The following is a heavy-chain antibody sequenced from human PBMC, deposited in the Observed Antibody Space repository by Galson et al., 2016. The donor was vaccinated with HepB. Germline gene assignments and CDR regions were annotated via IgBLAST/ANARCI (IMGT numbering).Heavy chain of an antibody. V-gene: IGHV3-23*01. D-gene: IGHD6-19*01. J-gene: IGHJ4*02. CDR3: ARRGGSNGWGDFDY. CDR2: ISGSGDEI. Sequence: SLRLSCAASGFTFSSHTMNWVRQAPGKGLEWVSSISGSGDEIHYADSVKGRFTISRDNSKNTVYLQMNSLTAEDTAEYYCARRGGSNGWGDFDYWGQGTLVTVSS. CDR1: GFTFSSHT.